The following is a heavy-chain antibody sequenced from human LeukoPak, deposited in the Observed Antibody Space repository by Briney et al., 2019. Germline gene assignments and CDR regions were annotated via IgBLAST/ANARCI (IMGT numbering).Heavy chain of an antibody. J-gene: IGHJ4*02. V-gene: IGHV1-2*02. CDR3: ARFDYGDSAGRAGPLNY. CDR2: INPNSGGT. CDR1: GYTFTGYY. D-gene: IGHD4-17*01. Sequence: ASVKVSCKASGYTFTGYYMHWVRQAPGQGLEWMGWINPNSGGTNYAQKFQGRVTMTRDTSISTAYMELSRLRSDDTAVYYCARFDYGDSAGRAGPLNYWGQGILVTVSS.